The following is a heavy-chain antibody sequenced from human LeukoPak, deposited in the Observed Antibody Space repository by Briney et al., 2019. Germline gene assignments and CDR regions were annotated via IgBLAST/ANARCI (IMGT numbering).Heavy chain of an antibody. J-gene: IGHJ5*02. CDR2: IYCSGST. V-gene: IGHV4-39*07. CDR1: GGSISSSNYY. Sequence: KASETLSLTCTVCGGSISSSNYYWGWIRQPPGKGLEWIGSIYCSGSTYYNPSLKSRVTISVDTSKNQFSLKLSSVTAADTAVYYCARAYCGGDCYSGEYNWFDPWGQGTLVTVSS. CDR3: ARAYCGGDCYSGEYNWFDP. D-gene: IGHD2-21*02.